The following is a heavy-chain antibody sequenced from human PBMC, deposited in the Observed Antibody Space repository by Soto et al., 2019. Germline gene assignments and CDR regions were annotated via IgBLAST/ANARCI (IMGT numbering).Heavy chain of an antibody. D-gene: IGHD6-19*01. CDR2: TYYRSKWYN. CDR1: GDSVSSNSAA. Sequence: SQTLSLTCAISGDSVSSNSAAWNWIRQSPSRGLEWLGRTYYRSKWYNDYAVSVKSRITINPDTSKNQFSLKLSSVTAADTAVYYCATTARNEVTGTVLHYWGQGTLVTVSS. CDR3: ATTARNEVTGTVLHY. J-gene: IGHJ4*02. V-gene: IGHV6-1*01.